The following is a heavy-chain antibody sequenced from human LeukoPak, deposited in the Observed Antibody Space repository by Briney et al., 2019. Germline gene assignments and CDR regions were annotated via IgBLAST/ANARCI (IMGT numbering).Heavy chain of an antibody. Sequence: GRSLRLSCAASGFTFDDYAMHWVRQAPGKGLEWVSGISWNSGSIGYADSVKGRFTISRDNAKNSLYLQMNSPRAEDTALYYCAKDIGELPPYGMDVWGQGTTVTVSS. J-gene: IGHJ6*02. V-gene: IGHV3-9*01. D-gene: IGHD3-10*01. CDR3: AKDIGELPPYGMDV. CDR1: GFTFDDYA. CDR2: ISWNSGSI.